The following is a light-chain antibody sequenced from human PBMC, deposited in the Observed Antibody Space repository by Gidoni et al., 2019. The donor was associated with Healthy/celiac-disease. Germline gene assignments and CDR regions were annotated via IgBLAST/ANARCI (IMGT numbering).Light chain of an antibody. Sequence: DIQMPQSPSSLSASVGDRVTITCQASQDISNYLNWYQQKPGKAPKLLIYDASNLETGVPSRFSGSGSGTDFTFTISSLEPEDIATYYCQQYDSLPLTFXGXTKVEIK. CDR2: DAS. CDR1: QDISNY. V-gene: IGKV1-33*01. CDR3: QQYDSLPLT. J-gene: IGKJ4*01.